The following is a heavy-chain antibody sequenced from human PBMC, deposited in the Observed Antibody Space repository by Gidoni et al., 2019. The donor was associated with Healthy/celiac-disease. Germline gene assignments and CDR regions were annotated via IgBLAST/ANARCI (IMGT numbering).Heavy chain of an antibody. D-gene: IGHD3-10*01. J-gene: IGHJ3*02. V-gene: IGHV4-34*01. CDR1: GGSFSGYY. CDR2: INHSGST. Sequence: QVQLQQWGAGLLKPSETLSLTCAVYGGSFSGYYWSWIRQPPGKGLEWIGEINHSGSTNYNPSLKSRVTISVDTSKNQFSLKLSSVTAADTAVYYCARRASSGSYYNGGGAFDIWGQGTMVTVSS. CDR3: ARRASSGSYYNGGGAFDI.